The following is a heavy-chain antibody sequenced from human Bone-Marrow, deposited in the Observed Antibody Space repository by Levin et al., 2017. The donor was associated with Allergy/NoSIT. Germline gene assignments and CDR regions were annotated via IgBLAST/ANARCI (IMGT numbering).Heavy chain of an antibody. CDR1: GFTFSSYS. V-gene: IGHV3-21*01. D-gene: IGHD7-27*01. Sequence: GGSLRLSCAASGFTFSSYSMTWVRQAPGKGLEWVSSISSSSSYIYYADSVKGRFTISRDNAKNSLYLQMNSLRAEDTAVYYCARLGQADAFDIWGQGTMVTVSS. J-gene: IGHJ3*02. CDR3: ARLGQADAFDI. CDR2: ISSSSSYI.